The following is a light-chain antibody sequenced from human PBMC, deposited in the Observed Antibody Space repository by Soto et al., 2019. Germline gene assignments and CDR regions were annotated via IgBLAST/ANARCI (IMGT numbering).Light chain of an antibody. CDR3: TSYTSSPTLYV. J-gene: IGLJ1*01. CDR2: EVS. V-gene: IGLV2-14*01. CDR1: SSDVGDYIS. Sequence: QSVLTQPASVSGSPGQSISISCTGPSSDVGDYISVSWFQQHPGKAPKLMIYEVSNRPSGVSNRFSGSKSANTASLTISGLQAEDEADYYCTSYTSSPTLYVFGTGTKLTVL.